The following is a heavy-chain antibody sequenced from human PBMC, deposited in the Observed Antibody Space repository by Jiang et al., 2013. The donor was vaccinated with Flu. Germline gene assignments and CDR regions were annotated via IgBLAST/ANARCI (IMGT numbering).Heavy chain of an antibody. CDR1: GGTFSSYA. D-gene: IGHD1-14*01. J-gene: IGHJ4*02. CDR3: ATSTTRKRAFDY. CDR2: SSLSLDS. V-gene: IGHV1-69*01. Sequence: GAEVKKPGSSVKVSCKASGGTFSSYAISWVRQAPGQGLEWMGGSSLSLDSKTRTEVPGQSHDYRGQSRAQPTWSLSSLRSEDTAVYYCATSTTRKRAFDYWAREPWS.